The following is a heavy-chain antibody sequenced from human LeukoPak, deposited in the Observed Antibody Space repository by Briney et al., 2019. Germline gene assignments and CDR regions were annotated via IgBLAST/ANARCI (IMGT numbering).Heavy chain of an antibody. CDR1: GGSISSSSYY. CDR2: IYYSGST. Sequence: SETLSLTCTVSGGSISSSSYYWGWIRQPPGKGLEWIGSIYYSGSTYYNPSLKSRVTISVDTSKNQFSLKLSSVTAADTAVYYCARDGYCSSTSWYRGWGAWGQGTLVTVSS. V-gene: IGHV4-39*07. D-gene: IGHD2-2*02. CDR3: ARDGYCSSTSWYRGWGA. J-gene: IGHJ5*02.